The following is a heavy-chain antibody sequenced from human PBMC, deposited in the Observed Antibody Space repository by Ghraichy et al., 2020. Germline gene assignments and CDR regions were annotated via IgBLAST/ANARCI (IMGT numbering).Heavy chain of an antibody. D-gene: IGHD6-19*01. J-gene: IGHJ4*02. CDR1: GFSFSSHA. CDR3: ARVGVTGWYEICDY. Sequence: GGSLSLSCAASGFSFSSHAMSWVRQAPGKGLEWVSTISRSGDRRNYADSVRGRFTISRDNSKNTVYLQMNSLRAEDTAIYYCARVGVTGWYEICDYWGQGTLVTVSS. CDR2: ISRSGDRR. V-gene: IGHV3-23*01.